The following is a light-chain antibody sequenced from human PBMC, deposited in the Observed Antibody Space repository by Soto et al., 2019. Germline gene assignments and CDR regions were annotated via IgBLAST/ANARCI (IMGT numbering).Light chain of an antibody. Sequence: PGARATLSCRTSQSVTSSNLAWYQQRPVQAPRLLIFGASSRATGIPDRFSGSGSGPDFTLTMRRLEPDDFAVYYCQLYGRSPLFTFGPGTKVDFK. J-gene: IGKJ3*01. CDR3: QLYGRSPLFT. CDR2: GAS. CDR1: QSVTSSN. V-gene: IGKV3-20*01.